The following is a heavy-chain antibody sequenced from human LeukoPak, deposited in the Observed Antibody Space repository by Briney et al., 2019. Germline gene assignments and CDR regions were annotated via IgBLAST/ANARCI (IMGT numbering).Heavy chain of an antibody. J-gene: IGHJ6*02. CDR3: ARARATVRYYGMDV. CDR2: IYYSGST. D-gene: IGHD4-17*01. V-gene: IGHV4-59*01. CDR1: GGSISSYY. Sequence: SETLSLTCTVSGGSISSYYWSWIRQPPGKGLEWIGYIYYSGSTNYNPSLKSRVTISVDTSKNQFSLKLSSVTAADTAAYYCARARATVRYYGMDVWGQGTTVTVSS.